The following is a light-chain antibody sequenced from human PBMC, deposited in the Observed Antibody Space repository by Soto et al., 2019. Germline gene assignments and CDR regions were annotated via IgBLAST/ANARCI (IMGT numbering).Light chain of an antibody. CDR2: GSI. CDR1: SSNTGAGYD. CDR3: QSYDTSLNVV. Sequence: QAVVTQPPSVSGAPGQRVTISCTGSSSNTGAGYDVNWYQQLPGIAPKLLIYGSINRPSGVPDRFSGSKSGTSASLAITGLQAEDEANYYCQSYDTSLNVVFGGGTKVTVL. J-gene: IGLJ2*01. V-gene: IGLV1-40*01.